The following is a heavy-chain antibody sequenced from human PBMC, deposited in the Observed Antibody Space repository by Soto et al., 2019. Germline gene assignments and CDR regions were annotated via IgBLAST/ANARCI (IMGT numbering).Heavy chain of an antibody. Sequence: SETLSLTCTVAGGSISSYYLSWIRQPPGKGLEWIGYIYYSGSTNYNPSLKSRVTISVDTSKNQFSLKLSSVTAADTAVYYCATYRAIYDSSGYQDYWGQGTLVTVSS. CDR1: GGSISSYY. D-gene: IGHD3-22*01. CDR2: IYYSGST. V-gene: IGHV4-59*08. J-gene: IGHJ4*02. CDR3: ATYRAIYDSSGYQDY.